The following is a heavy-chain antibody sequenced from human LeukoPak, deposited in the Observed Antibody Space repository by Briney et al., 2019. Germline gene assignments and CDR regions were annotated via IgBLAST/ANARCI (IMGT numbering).Heavy chain of an antibody. Sequence: ASVTVSCKASGYTFTSYGISWVRQAPGQGLEWMGWISAYNGNTNYAQKLQGRVTMTTDTSTSTAYRELRSLRSDDTAVYYCAYCSGGSCYSRSFDYWGQGTLVTVSS. CDR1: GYTFTSYG. D-gene: IGHD2-15*01. CDR2: ISAYNGNT. CDR3: AYCSGGSCYSRSFDY. J-gene: IGHJ4*02. V-gene: IGHV1-18*01.